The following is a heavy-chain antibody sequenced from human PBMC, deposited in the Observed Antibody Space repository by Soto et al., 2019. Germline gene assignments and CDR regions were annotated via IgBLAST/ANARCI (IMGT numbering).Heavy chain of an antibody. CDR1: GFSFSNYA. J-gene: IGHJ4*02. V-gene: IGHV3-23*01. Sequence: EVQLLESGGGLVQPGGSLRLSCEASGFSFSNYALSWVRQSPGKGLEWVSTFSAGGRAYYADSVKGRFTIAKDTSKNTMHLQASSLRAEDTAVYYCAKESMPEHYGDTLFDYWGQVPRVTVSS. CDR3: AKESMPEHYGDTLFDY. D-gene: IGHD4-17*01. CDR2: FSAGGRA.